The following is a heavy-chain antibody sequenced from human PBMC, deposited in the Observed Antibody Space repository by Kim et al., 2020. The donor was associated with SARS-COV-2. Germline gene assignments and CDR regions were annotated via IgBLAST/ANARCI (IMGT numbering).Heavy chain of an antibody. CDR3: ARGLWGDYDFDY. J-gene: IGHJ4*02. CDR1: GGSISSGGYY. V-gene: IGHV4-31*03. CDR2: IYYSGST. D-gene: IGHD4-17*01. Sequence: SETLSLTCTVSGGSISSGGYYWSWIRQHPGKGLEWIGYIYYSGSTYYNPSLKSRVTISVDTSKNQFSLKLSSVTAADTAVYYCARGLWGDYDFDYWGQGTLVTVSS.